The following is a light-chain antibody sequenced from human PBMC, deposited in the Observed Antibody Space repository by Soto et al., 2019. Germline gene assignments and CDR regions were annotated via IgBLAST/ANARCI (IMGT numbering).Light chain of an antibody. Sequence: DVQMTQSPSAMSASVGDRVTITCRASHDISRFVAWFQQKPGKAPERLIYDTSSLQPGVPSRFSGSGSGTEFNLAISGLQPEDFATYYCLQHNNYPYTFGQGTKLEIK. CDR1: HDISRF. J-gene: IGKJ2*01. CDR3: LQHNNYPYT. CDR2: DTS. V-gene: IGKV1-17*03.